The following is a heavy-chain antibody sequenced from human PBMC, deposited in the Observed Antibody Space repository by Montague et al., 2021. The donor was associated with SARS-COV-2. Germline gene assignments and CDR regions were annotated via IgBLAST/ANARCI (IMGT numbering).Heavy chain of an antibody. D-gene: IGHD3-9*01. Sequence: SLRLSCAASGFTFSDYYMSWIRQAPGKGLEWVSYISSSSSYTNYADSVKGRFTISRDNAKNSLYLRMNSLRAEDTAVYYCARQGRYFDWLLMARGHQKTEGVDYWGQGTRVTVSS. J-gene: IGHJ4*02. CDR3: ARQGRYFDWLLMARGHQKTEGVDY. CDR1: GFTFSDYY. V-gene: IGHV3-11*03. CDR2: ISSSSSYT.